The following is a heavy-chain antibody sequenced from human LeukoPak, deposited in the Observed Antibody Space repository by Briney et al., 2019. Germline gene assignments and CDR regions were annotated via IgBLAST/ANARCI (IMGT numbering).Heavy chain of an antibody. J-gene: IGHJ4*02. D-gene: IGHD6-13*01. CDR1: GFTLSSYW. CDR3: ARGGYSSSWYVDY. V-gene: IGHV3-7*01. CDR2: IKQDGREK. Sequence: GGSLRLSCGASGFTLSSYWMSWVRQAPGKGGEGVANIKQDGREKYYVDSVKARFTISRDNAKNSLYLQMNSLRAEDTAVYYCARGGYSSSWYVDYWGQGTLVTVSS.